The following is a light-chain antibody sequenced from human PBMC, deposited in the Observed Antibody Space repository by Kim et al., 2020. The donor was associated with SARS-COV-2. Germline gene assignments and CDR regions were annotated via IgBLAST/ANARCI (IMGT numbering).Light chain of an antibody. Sequence: AIQLTQSPSSLSASVGDRVTITCRASQGISSALAWYQQKPGKAPKLLIYGVSSLESGVPSRFSGSGSGTDFTLTISSLQPEDFATYYCQQFNTYPLFGQGTKVDIK. CDR3: QQFNTYPL. CDR2: GVS. CDR1: QGISSA. V-gene: IGKV1-13*02. J-gene: IGKJ2*01.